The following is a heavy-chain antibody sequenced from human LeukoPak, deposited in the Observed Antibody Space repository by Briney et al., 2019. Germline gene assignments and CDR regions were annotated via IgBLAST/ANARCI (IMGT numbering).Heavy chain of an antibody. CDR1: GASIASHSW. CDR2: VYHSGGA. Sequence: PSETLSLTCAVSGASIASHSWWSWVRQPPGKGLEWIGEVYHSGGANYKPSLKSRVTISVDTSRNHFSLKLTSVTAADTAIYFCAYNRNFALDNWGQGTLVTVSS. J-gene: IGHJ4*01. CDR3: AYNRNFALDN. V-gene: IGHV4/OR15-8*01. D-gene: IGHD1-14*01.